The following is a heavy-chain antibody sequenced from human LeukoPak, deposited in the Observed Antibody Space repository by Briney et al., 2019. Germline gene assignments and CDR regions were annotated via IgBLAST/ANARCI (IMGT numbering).Heavy chain of an antibody. Sequence: GGSLRLSCAASGFTFSDYYMSWIRQAPGKGLEWVSYMSSSGSTIYYADSVKGPFTISRDNAKNSLYLQMNSLRAEDTAVYYCARDLGASYGPPPSFQHWGQGTLVTVSS. CDR2: MSSSGSTI. D-gene: IGHD5-18*01. J-gene: IGHJ1*01. CDR3: ARDLGASYGPPPSFQH. CDR1: GFTFSDYY. V-gene: IGHV3-11*01.